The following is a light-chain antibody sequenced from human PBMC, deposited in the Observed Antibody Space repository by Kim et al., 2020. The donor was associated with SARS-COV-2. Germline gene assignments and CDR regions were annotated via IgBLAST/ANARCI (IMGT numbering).Light chain of an antibody. Sequence: DIQMTQSPSSLSASVGDRVTITCRASQGISSWLAWYQLKPEKAPKPLIYAASTLQTGVPSRFSGSGSGTEFTLTISSLQPEDFATYYCQQYKSYPWTFGQGTKVDIK. CDR2: AAS. J-gene: IGKJ1*01. CDR3: QQYKSYPWT. V-gene: IGKV1D-16*01. CDR1: QGISSW.